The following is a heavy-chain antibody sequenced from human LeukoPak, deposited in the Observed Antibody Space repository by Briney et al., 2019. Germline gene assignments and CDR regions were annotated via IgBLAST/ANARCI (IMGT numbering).Heavy chain of an antibody. V-gene: IGHV3-43D*03. D-gene: IGHD3-10*01. CDR3: AKDVWAYYYGSGSGGHAFDI. Sequence: PGGSLRLSCAASGFTFDDYAMHWARQAPGKGLEWVSLISWDGGSTYYADSVKGRFTISRDNSKNSLYLQMNSLRAEDTALYYCAKDVWAYYYGSGSGGHAFDIWGQGTMVTVSS. J-gene: IGHJ3*02. CDR2: ISWDGGST. CDR1: GFTFDDYA.